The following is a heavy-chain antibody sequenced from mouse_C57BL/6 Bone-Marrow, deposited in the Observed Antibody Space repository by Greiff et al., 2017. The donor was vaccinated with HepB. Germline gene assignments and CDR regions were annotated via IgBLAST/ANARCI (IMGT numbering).Heavy chain of an antibody. J-gene: IGHJ4*01. CDR2: INPNNGGT. CDR1: GYTFTDYN. Sequence: VQLQQSGPELVKPGASVKMSCKASGYTFTDYNMHWVKQSHGKSLEWIGYINPNNGGTSDNQKFKGKATLTVNKSSSTAYMEIRSLTSEDSAVYYCARSLLWLYAMDYWGQGTSVTVSS. CDR3: ARSLLWLYAMDY. V-gene: IGHV1-22*01. D-gene: IGHD1-1*01.